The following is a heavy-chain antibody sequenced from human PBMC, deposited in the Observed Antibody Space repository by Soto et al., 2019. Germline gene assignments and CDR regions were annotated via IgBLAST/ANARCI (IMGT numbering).Heavy chain of an antibody. D-gene: IGHD2-21*02. J-gene: IGHJ5*02. CDR2: ISYDGSNK. CDR3: AKYPLAGCGGDCPGGWFDP. CDR1: GFTFSSYG. V-gene: IGHV3-30*18. Sequence: QVQLVESGGGVVQPGRSLRLSCAASGFTFSSYGMHWVRQAPGKGLEWVAVISYDGSNKYYADSVKGRFTISRDNSKNTLYLQMNSLRAEDTAGYYCAKYPLAGCGGDCPGGWFDPWGQGTLVTVSS.